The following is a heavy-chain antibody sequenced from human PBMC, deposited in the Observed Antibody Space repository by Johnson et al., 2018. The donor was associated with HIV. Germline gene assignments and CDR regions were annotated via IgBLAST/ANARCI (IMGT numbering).Heavy chain of an antibody. J-gene: IGHJ3*02. CDR1: GFTFSSYD. CDR2: IGTAGDT. V-gene: IGHV3-13*01. D-gene: IGHD5-18*01. CDR3: ASIYSYGLRAAFDI. Sequence: VQLVESGGGVVQPGGSLRLSCAASGFTFSSYDMHWVRQATGKGLEWVSAIGTAGDTYYPGSVKGRFTISRENAKNSLYLQMNSMRAEDTAVYYCASIYSYGLRAAFDIWGQGTMVTVSS.